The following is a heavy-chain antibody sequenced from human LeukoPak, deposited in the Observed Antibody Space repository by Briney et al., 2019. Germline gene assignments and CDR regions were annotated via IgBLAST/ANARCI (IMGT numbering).Heavy chain of an antibody. D-gene: IGHD5-18*01. V-gene: IGHV3-30*02. Sequence: PGGSLRLSCAASGFTFSSYGMHWVRQAPGKGLEWVAFIRYDGSNKYYADSVKGRFTISRDNSKNTLYLQMNSLRAEDTAVYYCAKGGGYSYGYSGYWGQGTLVTVSS. J-gene: IGHJ4*02. CDR2: IRYDGSNK. CDR1: GFTFSSYG. CDR3: AKGGGYSYGYSGY.